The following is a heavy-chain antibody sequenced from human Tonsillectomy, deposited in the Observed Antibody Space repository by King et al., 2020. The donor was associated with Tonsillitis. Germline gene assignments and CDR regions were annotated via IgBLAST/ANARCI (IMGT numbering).Heavy chain of an antibody. CDR3: ARAQPLWFYYYYGMDV. V-gene: IGHV1-46*01. CDR2: INPSGGST. CDR1: GYTFTSYY. J-gene: IGHJ6*02. Sequence: QLVQSGAEVKKPGASVKVSCKASGYTFTSYYMHWVRQAPGQGLEWMGIINPSGGSTSYAQKFQGRVNMTRDTSTSTVYMELSSQRSEDTAVYDCARAQPLWFYYYYGMDVWGQGTTFTVSS. D-gene: IGHD3-10*01.